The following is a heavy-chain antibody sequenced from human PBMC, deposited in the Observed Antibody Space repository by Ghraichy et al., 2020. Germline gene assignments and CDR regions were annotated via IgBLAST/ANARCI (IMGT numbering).Heavy chain of an antibody. D-gene: IGHD3-22*01. CDR2: FYHSENT. CDR3: VRWEYYHDNSASNWFDP. J-gene: IGHJ5*02. Sequence: SETLSLTCTVSGGSMRSSDSHWGWIRQPPGKGLEWIGIFYHSENTYYNPSLESRVTISADTSKNLFSLLLSSVTAADTAVYYCVRWEYYHDNSASNWFDPWGQGTLVTVSS. V-gene: IGHV4-39*02. CDR1: GGSMRSSDSH.